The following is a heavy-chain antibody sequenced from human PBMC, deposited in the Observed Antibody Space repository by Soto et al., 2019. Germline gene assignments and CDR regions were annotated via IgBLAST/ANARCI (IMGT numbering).Heavy chain of an antibody. CDR2: ISSSSSYI. J-gene: IGHJ3*02. V-gene: IGHV3-21*01. Sequence: GGSLRLSCAASGFTFSSYSMNWVRQAPGKGLEWVSSISSSSSYIYYADSVKGRFTISRDNAKNSLYLQMNSLRAEDTAVYYCARDFGEYWNDGKNAFDIWGQGTMVTVSS. CDR3: ARDFGEYWNDGKNAFDI. D-gene: IGHD1-1*01. CDR1: GFTFSSYS.